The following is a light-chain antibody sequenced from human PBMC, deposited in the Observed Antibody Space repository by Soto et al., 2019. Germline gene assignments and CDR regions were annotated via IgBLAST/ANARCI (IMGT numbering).Light chain of an antibody. Sequence: EIVLTQSPGTLSLSPGERATLSCRASQSVSSNYVAWYPQKPGQTPKVLIYRASSRATGIPDRFSGSGSGTDFTLTISRLEPEDFAMYYCQQYGSSPLTFGGGTKVEIK. CDR1: QSVSSNY. J-gene: IGKJ4*01. CDR3: QQYGSSPLT. CDR2: RAS. V-gene: IGKV3-20*01.